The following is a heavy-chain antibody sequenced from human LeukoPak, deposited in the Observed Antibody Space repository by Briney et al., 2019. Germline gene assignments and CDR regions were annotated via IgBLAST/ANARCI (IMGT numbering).Heavy chain of an antibody. D-gene: IGHD2-21*02. J-gene: IGHJ5*02. V-gene: IGHV3-23*01. CDR1: GFTFSSYA. Sequence: GGSLRLSCAASGFTFSSYATSWVRQAPGKGLEWVSAISGSGGSTYYADSVKGRFTISRDNSKNTLYLQMNSLRAEDTAVYYCAKVPTCGGDCYHWFDPWGQGTLVTVSS. CDR3: AKVPTCGGDCYHWFDP. CDR2: ISGSGGST.